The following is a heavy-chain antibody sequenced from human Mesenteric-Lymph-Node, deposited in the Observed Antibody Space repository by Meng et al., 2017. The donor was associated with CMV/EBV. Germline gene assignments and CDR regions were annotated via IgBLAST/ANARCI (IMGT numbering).Heavy chain of an antibody. Sequence: GESLKISCAASGFTVSNNYMNWVRQAPGKGLEWVSSISSSGSYIYYADSLKGRLTISRDNAKNSLYLQMNSLRAEDTAVYYCARAGGIYDSPDVWGQGTTVTVSS. CDR1: GFTVSNNY. CDR2: ISSSGSYI. V-gene: IGHV3-21*01. J-gene: IGHJ6*02. D-gene: IGHD3-3*01. CDR3: ARAGGIYDSPDV.